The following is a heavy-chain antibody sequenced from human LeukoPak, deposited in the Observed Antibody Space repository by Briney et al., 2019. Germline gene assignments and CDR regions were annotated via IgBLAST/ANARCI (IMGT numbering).Heavy chain of an antibody. J-gene: IGHJ3*02. CDR2: IKEGGSFK. D-gene: IGHD2-15*01. V-gene: IGHV3-7*03. CDR1: GFTFDTQY. Sequence: GGSLRLSCTASGFTFDTQYMAWVRQGPGKGLEWVANIKEGGSFKNYVDSVKGRFTISRDNAKNSLYLEMNSLRAEDTALYYCVRDSTIEHNNRWYDGLDIWGQGTMVTVSS. CDR3: VRDSTIEHNNRWYDGLDI.